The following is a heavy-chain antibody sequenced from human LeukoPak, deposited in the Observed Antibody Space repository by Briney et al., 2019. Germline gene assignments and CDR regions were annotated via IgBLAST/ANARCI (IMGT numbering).Heavy chain of an antibody. J-gene: IGHJ4*02. CDR1: GFTLSSYW. CDR3: ARGRITVAY. D-gene: IGHD6-19*01. V-gene: IGHV3-7*02. Sequence: GGSLRLSCAASGFTLSSYWMSWVRQAPGKGLEWVASIREDGSEKYYVDSVKGRFTISRDNAKNSLFLQMNSLRAEDTAVYYCARGRITVAYWGQGTLVTVSS. CDR2: IREDGSEK.